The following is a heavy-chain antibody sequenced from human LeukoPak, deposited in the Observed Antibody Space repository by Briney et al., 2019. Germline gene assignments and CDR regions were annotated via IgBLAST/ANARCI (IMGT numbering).Heavy chain of an antibody. CDR1: GGSFSGYD. J-gene: IGHJ4*02. CDR3: ASFNLRYGGYGDIFRDY. Sequence: SELLSLLCAVYGGSFSGYDWSWIRLPPGKGLEWIGEINHSGSTIYNPSLKSRRTISVDTSKNQFSLKLSSVTAADTAVYYCASFNLRYGGYGDIFRDYWGQGTLVTVSS. CDR2: INHSGST. D-gene: IGHD5-12*01. V-gene: IGHV4-34*01.